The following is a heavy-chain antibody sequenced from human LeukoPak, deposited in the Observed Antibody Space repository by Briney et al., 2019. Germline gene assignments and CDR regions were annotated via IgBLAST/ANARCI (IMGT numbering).Heavy chain of an antibody. CDR2: IRSKANSYAT. CDR1: GFTFSGSA. V-gene: IGHV3-73*01. J-gene: IGHJ4*02. D-gene: IGHD3-22*01. Sequence: GGSLRLSCAASGFTFSGSAMHWVRQASGKGLDWVGRIRSKANSYATAYAASVKGRFTISRDDSKNTAYLQMNSLKTEDTAVYYCVYDSSGYYVSFDYWGQGTLVTVSS. CDR3: VYDSSGYYVSFDY.